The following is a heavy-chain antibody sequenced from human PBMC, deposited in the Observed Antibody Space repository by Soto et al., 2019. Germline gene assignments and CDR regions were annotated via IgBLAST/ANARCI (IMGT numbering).Heavy chain of an antibody. J-gene: IGHJ4*02. CDR3: ARDSPPVDY. CDR1: GYTFTSYA. V-gene: IGHV1-18*01. Sequence: ASVKVSCKASGYTFTSYAISWVRQAPGQGLEWMGWISAYNGNTKYVQKLQGRVTMTTDTSTSTAYMELRSLRSDDTDVYYCARDSPPVDYWGQGTLVTLSS. CDR2: ISAYNGNT.